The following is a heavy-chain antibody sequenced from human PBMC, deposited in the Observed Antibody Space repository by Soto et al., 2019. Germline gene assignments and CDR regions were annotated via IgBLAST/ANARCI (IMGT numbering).Heavy chain of an antibody. CDR2: ISGSSSST. Sequence: EVQLLESGGGLVQPGGSLRLSCAASGFTFNSCAMTWVRQAPGKGLEWVSTISGSSSSTFYADSVKGRFTTSRDNSKNMLYLQMDGLRAEDTAVYYCAKDYIVTTIADAFDIWGQGTMVTVSS. CDR3: AKDYIVTTIADAFDI. CDR1: GFTFNSCA. J-gene: IGHJ3*02. V-gene: IGHV3-23*01. D-gene: IGHD5-12*01.